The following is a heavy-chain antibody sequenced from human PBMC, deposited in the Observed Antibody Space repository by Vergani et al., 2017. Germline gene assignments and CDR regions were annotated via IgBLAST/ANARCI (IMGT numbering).Heavy chain of an antibody. CDR3: SCSRSLDYYYGMDV. J-gene: IGHJ6*02. CDR1: GYTFIGYY. D-gene: IGHD2-15*01. Sequence: QVQLVQSGAEVKKPGASVKVSCKASGYTFIGYYMHWVRQAPGQGLEWMGWINPNSGGTNYAQKFQGRVTMNRDTSISTAYMELSRLRSDDTAVYYCSCSRSLDYYYGMDVWGQGTTVTVSS. CDR2: INPNSGGT. V-gene: IGHV1-2*02.